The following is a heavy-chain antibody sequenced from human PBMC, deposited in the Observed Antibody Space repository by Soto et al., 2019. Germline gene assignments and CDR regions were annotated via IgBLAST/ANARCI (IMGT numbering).Heavy chain of an antibody. CDR1: GGSISSSSYY. J-gene: IGHJ4*02. CDR2: IYYSGST. V-gene: IGHV4-39*01. CDR3: ARQSSSERYYDILTGYPSIDY. D-gene: IGHD3-9*01. Sequence: SETLSLTCTVSGGSISSSSYYWGWIRQPPGKGLEWIGSIYYSGSTYYNPSLKSRVTISVDTSKNQFSLKLSSVTAADTAVYYCARQSSSERYYDILTGYPSIDYWGQGTLVTVSS.